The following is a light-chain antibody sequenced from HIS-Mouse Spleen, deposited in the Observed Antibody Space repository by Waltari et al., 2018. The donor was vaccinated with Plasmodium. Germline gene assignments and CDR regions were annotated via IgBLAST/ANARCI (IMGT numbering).Light chain of an antibody. CDR2: RNN. CDR3: AAWDDSLNGPV. CDR1: SSNIGSNT. J-gene: IGLJ2*01. Sequence: QSVLTQPPSASGTPGPRVTISCSGSSSNIGSNTVNWYQQLPGTAPKLLIYRNNQRPSGVPDRCSGSKSGTSASLAISGLQSEDEADYYCAAWDDSLNGPVFGGGTKLTVL. V-gene: IGLV1-44*01.